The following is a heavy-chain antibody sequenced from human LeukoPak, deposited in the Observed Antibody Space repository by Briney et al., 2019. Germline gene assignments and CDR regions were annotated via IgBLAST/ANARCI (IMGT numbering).Heavy chain of an antibody. CDR3: ARDRIEYTYGTGFDY. CDR1: GFTFSSYW. D-gene: IGHD3-10*01. V-gene: IGHV3-74*01. CDR2: INSDGMST. Sequence: GGSLRLSCAAAGFTFSSYWMHWVRQAPGKGLVWVSRINSDGMSTSYADSVKGRFTISRDNAKNTLYLQMNSLRAEDTAVYYCARDRIEYTYGTGFDYWGQGTLVTVSS. J-gene: IGHJ4*02.